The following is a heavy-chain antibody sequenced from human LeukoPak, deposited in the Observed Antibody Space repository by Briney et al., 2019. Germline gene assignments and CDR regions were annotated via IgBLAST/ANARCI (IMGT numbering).Heavy chain of an antibody. CDR1: GGSISSGGYY. V-gene: IGHV4-30-2*01. J-gene: IGHJ4*02. D-gene: IGHD4-17*01. CDR3: AREGETVTVDY. Sequence: SQTLSLTCTVSGGSISSGGYYWSWIRQPPGKGLEWIGYIYHSGSTYYNPSLKSRVTISVDRSKNQFSLKLSSVTAADTAVYYCAREGETVTVDYWGQGTLVTVSS. CDR2: IYHSGST.